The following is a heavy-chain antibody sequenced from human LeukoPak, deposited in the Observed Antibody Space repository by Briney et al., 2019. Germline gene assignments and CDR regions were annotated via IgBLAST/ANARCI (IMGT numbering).Heavy chain of an antibody. J-gene: IGHJ4*02. CDR2: IWYDGSNK. CDR3: AKDVSDYDYVWGSYRALDY. CDR1: GFTFSSHG. D-gene: IGHD3-16*02. V-gene: IGHV3-33*06. Sequence: PGGSLRLSCAASGFTFSSHGMHWVRQAPGKGLEWVAVIWYDGSNKYYADSVKGRFTISRDYSKNTLYLQMNSLRAEDTAVYYCAKDVSDYDYVWGSYRALDYWGQGTLVTVSS.